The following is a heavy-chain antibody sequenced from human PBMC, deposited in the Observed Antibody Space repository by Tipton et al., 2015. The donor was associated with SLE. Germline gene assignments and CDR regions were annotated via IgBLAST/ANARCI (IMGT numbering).Heavy chain of an antibody. CDR1: GFTFSDYY. D-gene: IGHD6-13*01. CDR3: AKGGSSWYEDYYYYMDV. V-gene: IGHV3-11*05. J-gene: IGHJ6*03. CDR2: ISSSSSYR. Sequence: SLRLSCAASGFTFSDYYMSWIRQAPGKGLEWVSYISSSSSYRNYADSVKGRFTISRDNSKNTLYLQMSSLRAEDTAVYYCAKGGSSWYEDYYYYMDVWGKGTTVTVSS.